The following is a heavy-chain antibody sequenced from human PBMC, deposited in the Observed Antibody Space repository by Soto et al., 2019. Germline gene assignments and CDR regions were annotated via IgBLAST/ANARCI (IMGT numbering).Heavy chain of an antibody. CDR3: ARDLVPNGGTDNWFDP. J-gene: IGHJ5*02. CDR2: IIPILGIA. Sequence: GASVKVSCKASGGTFRSYTISWVRQAPGQGLEWMGRIIPILGIANYAQKFQGRVTITADKSTSTAYMELSSLRSEDTAVYYCARDLVPNGGTDNWFDPWGQGTLVTVSS. D-gene: IGHD2-8*01. CDR1: GGTFRSYT. V-gene: IGHV1-69*04.